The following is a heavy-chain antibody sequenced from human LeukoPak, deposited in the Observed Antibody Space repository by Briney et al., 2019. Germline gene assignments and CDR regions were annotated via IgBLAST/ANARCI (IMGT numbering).Heavy chain of an antibody. CDR3: ARGLGFKLRFLEWLYH. Sequence: ASVKVSCKASGYTFTTYAMHWVRQAPGQRLEWMGWINTGNGNTKYSQEFQGRVIITRDTSASTAYMELSSLRSEDTAVYYCARGLGFKLRFLEWLYHWGQGTLVTVSS. D-gene: IGHD3-3*01. CDR1: GYTFTTYA. CDR2: INTGNGNT. J-gene: IGHJ4*02. V-gene: IGHV1-3*03.